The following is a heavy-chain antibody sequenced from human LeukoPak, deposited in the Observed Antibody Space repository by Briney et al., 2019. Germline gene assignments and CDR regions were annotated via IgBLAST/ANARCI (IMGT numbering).Heavy chain of an antibody. Sequence: GGSLRLSCAASGFTFSSYAMSWVRQAPGKGLEWVSAISRSGGSKYYADSVKGRFTISRDNSKNTLYLQMNSLRAEDTAVYYCATGGYSGYTNFDYWGQGTLVTVSS. D-gene: IGHD5-12*01. CDR2: ISRSGGSK. J-gene: IGHJ4*02. CDR1: GFTFSSYA. V-gene: IGHV3-23*01. CDR3: ATGGYSGYTNFDY.